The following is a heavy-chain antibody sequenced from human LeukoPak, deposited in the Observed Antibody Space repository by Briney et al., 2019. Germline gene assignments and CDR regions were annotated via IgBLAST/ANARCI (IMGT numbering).Heavy chain of an antibody. Sequence: GGSLRLSCAASGFTFDDDTMHWVRQTPGRGLEWVSFITWKSHRTHYADSVKGRFTVSRDNSKDSLYLQMNNLRAEDTALYYCARDLPQIEYWGQGTLVTVSS. V-gene: IGHV3-43*01. D-gene: IGHD3-22*01. CDR1: GFTFDDDT. CDR2: ITWKSHRT. CDR3: ARDLPQIEY. J-gene: IGHJ4*02.